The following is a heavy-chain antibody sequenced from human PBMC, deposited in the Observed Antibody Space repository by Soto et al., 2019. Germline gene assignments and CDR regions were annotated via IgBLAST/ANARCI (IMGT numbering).Heavy chain of an antibody. J-gene: IGHJ3*02. Sequence: QVQLQESGPGLVKPSQTLSLTCTVSGGSISSGGYYWSWIRQHPGKGLEWIGYIYYSGSTYYNPSLKSRVTISVDTSKNQFSLKLSSVTAADMAVYYCARDCSSTSCFSSLRDAFDIWGQGTMVTVSS. CDR2: IYYSGST. V-gene: IGHV4-31*03. CDR1: GGSISSGGYY. D-gene: IGHD2-2*01. CDR3: ARDCSSTSCFSSLRDAFDI.